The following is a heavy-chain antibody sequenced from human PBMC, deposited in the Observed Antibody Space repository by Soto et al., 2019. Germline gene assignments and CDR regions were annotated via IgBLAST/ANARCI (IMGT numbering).Heavy chain of an antibody. CDR2: ISPMFGAA. D-gene: IGHD3-10*01. V-gene: IGHV1-69*19. Sequence: QVQLVQSGAEMKKPGSSVKVXXQSSGGTFNTYAMNWVRQAPGQGPEWMGDISPMFGAANYAPKFQGRVTITADESTGTSYMQLSSLTSEDTALYFCAREVQVHTPAFVYWGQGTLVTVSS. J-gene: IGHJ4*02. CDR1: GGTFNTYA. CDR3: AREVQVHTPAFVY.